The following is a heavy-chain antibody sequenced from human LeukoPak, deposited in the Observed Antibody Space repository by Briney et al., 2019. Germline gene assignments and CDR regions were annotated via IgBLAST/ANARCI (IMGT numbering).Heavy chain of an antibody. CDR3: ARHLGSGYYSAIGY. CDR2: IDTTGRA. D-gene: IGHD3-22*01. CDR1: GGSISGHY. Sequence: PSETLSLTCSVSGGSISGHYWNWIRQPPGKGLDWLGYIDTTGRANHNPSLKSRITISVDKSRNQFSLKLTSVTAADSAAYYCARHLGSGYYSAIGYWGQGTLVTVSS. J-gene: IGHJ4*02. V-gene: IGHV4-4*09.